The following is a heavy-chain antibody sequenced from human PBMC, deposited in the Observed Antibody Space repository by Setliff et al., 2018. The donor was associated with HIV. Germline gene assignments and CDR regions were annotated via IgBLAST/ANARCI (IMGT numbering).Heavy chain of an antibody. D-gene: IGHD4-17*01. CDR3: ARHASGDSVSPISYWFDP. J-gene: IGHJ5*02. CDR2: IYHSGFT. V-gene: IGHV4-34*01. Sequence: SETLSLTCAVYGGSLSGYYWGWIRLPPGKGLEWIGDIYHSGFTIYNPSLRSRVTLSLDTSKNQFSLKLRSVTAADTAVYFCARHASGDSVSPISYWFDPWGQGTLVTVSS. CDR1: GGSLSGYY.